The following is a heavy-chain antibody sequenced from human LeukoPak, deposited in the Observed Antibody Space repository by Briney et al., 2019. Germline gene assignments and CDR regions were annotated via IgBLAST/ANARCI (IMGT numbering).Heavy chain of an antibody. CDR2: IYYSGST. J-gene: IGHJ4*02. V-gene: IGHV4-61*08. D-gene: IGHD6-19*01. Sequence: PSETLSLTCTVSGGSISSGDYYWSWIRQPPGKGLEWIGYIYYSGSTNFNPSLKSRVTISVDTSKNQFSLKLSSVTAADTAVYYCARAEPGYSSAWHGVYDYWGQGTLVTVSS. CDR3: ARAEPGYSSAWHGVYDY. CDR1: GGSISSGDYY.